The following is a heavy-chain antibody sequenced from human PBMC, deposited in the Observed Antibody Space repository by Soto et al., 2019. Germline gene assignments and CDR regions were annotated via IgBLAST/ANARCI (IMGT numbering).Heavy chain of an antibody. J-gene: IGHJ5*02. CDR1: GGSIRSYY. V-gene: IGHV4-59*01. CDR2: IYYSGST. Sequence: XGTLALTCTVSGGSIRSYYWSWIRQPPGKGLEWIGYIYYSGSTNYNPSLKSRVTISVDTSKNQFSLKLSSVTAADTAVYYCAGGNDYGDYVQWFDPWGQGTLVTVSS. CDR3: AGGNDYGDYVQWFDP. D-gene: IGHD4-17*01.